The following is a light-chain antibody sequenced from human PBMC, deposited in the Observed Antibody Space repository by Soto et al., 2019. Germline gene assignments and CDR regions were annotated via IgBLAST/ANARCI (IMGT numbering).Light chain of an antibody. CDR1: SSDVGAYNF. J-gene: IGLJ1*01. CDR2: EVT. V-gene: IGLV2-14*01. Sequence: QSVLTQPASVSGSPGQSITISCTGTSSDVGAYNFVSWYQHHPGRAPKLIIYEVTIRPSGVSNRFSGSKSGNTASLTISGLQAEDEADYYFSSYTTSAPYVFGSGTKLTVL. CDR3: SSYTTSAPYV.